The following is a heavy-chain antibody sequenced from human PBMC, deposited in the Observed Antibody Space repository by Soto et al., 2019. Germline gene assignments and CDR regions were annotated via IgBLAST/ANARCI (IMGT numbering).Heavy chain of an antibody. J-gene: IGHJ4*02. CDR2: IIPIFGTA. D-gene: IGHD4-17*01. CDR1: GGTFSSYA. Sequence: GASVKVSCKASGGTFSSYAISWVRQAPGQGLEWMGGIIPIFGTANYAQKFQGRVTITADESTSTAYMELSSLRSEDTAGYYCARVRSDYGDKRASYYFDYWGQGTLVTVSS. V-gene: IGHV1-69*13. CDR3: ARVRSDYGDKRASYYFDY.